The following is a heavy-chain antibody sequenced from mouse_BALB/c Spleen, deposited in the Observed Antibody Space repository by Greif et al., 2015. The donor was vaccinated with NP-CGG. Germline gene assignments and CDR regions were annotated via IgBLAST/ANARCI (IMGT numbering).Heavy chain of an antibody. D-gene: IGHD1-1*01. CDR3: ASYYYGSSAY. J-gene: IGHJ3*01. V-gene: IGHV1-7*01. CDR1: GYTFTSYW. Sequence: QVQLQQSGAELAKPGASVKMSCKASGYTFTSYWMHWVKQRPGQGLEWIGYINPSTGYTEYNQKFKDKATLTADKSSSTAYMQLSSLTSEDSAVYYCASYYYGSSAYWGRGTLVTVSA. CDR2: INPSTGYT.